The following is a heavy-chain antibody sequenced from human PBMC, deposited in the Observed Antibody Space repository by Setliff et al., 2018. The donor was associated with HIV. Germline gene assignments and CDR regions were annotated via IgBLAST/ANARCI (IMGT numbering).Heavy chain of an antibody. CDR1: GDSASGYY. J-gene: IGHJ4*02. Sequence: SETLSLTCTVSGDSASGYYWTWIRQPPGKGLEWIGDRYYTGSTNFSPSLKSRVTISLDTSKNQFCLKLSSVSAADTAMYYCARGNPDFDILTGYWSHYFDYWGQGRLVTVSS. V-gene: IGHV4-59*02. CDR2: RYYTGST. CDR3: ARGNPDFDILTGYWSHYFDY. D-gene: IGHD3-9*01.